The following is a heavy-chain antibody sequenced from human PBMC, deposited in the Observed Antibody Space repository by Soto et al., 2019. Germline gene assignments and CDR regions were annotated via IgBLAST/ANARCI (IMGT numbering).Heavy chain of an antibody. J-gene: IGHJ5*02. CDR3: ARSWDCSSTSCSTFNWFDP. CDR2: INPIFGTA. V-gene: IGHV1-69*13. D-gene: IGHD2-2*01. CDR1: GGTFSSYA. Sequence: EASVKVSCKASGGTFSSYAISWVRQAPGQGLEWMGGINPIFGTANYAQRFQGRVTITADESTSTAYMELSSLRSEDTAVYYCARSWDCSSTSCSTFNWFDPWGQGTLVTVSS.